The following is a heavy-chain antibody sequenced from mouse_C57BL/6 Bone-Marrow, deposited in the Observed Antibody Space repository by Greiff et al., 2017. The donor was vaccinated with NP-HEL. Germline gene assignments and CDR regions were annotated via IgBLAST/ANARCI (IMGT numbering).Heavy chain of an antibody. CDR2: IRSKSNNYAT. J-gene: IGHJ1*03. V-gene: IGHV10-1*01. CDR1: GFSFNTYA. D-gene: IGHD1-1*01. CDR3: VRHRSITTVVAHWYFDV. Sequence: EVQRVESGGGLVQPKGSLKLSCAASGFSFNTYAMNWVRQAPGKGLEWVARIRSKSNNYATYYADSVKDRFTISRDDSESMLYLQMNNLKTEDTAMYYGVRHRSITTVVAHWYFDVWGTGTTVTVSS.